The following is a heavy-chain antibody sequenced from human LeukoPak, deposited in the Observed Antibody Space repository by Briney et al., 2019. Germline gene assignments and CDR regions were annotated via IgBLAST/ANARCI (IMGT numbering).Heavy chain of an antibody. Sequence: GGSLRLSCAASGFTFDDYGMNWVRQAPGKGLEWVSSISSSSSYIYYADSVKGRFTISRDNAKNSLYLQMNSLRAEDTAVYYCARDNGDVVAPLMDVWGKGTTVTISS. CDR2: ISSSSSYI. CDR1: GFTFDDYG. J-gene: IGHJ6*04. CDR3: ARDNGDVVAPLMDV. V-gene: IGHV3-21*01. D-gene: IGHD2-21*01.